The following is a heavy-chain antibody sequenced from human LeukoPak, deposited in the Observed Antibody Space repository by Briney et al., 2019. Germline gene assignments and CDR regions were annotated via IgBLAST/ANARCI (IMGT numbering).Heavy chain of an antibody. V-gene: IGHV3-49*04. D-gene: IGHD5-18*01. J-gene: IGHJ6*02. CDR3: SRGPIQQGRYYGMDV. Sequence: GGSLRLSCTASGFTFGDHAISWVRQAPGKGLEWVGFIRSKTYGGTTEYAASVKGRFTISRDDSKSIAYLQMNSLKTEDTAVYYCSRGPIQQGRYYGMDVWGQGTTVTVSS. CDR1: GFTFGDHA. CDR2: IRSKTYGGTT.